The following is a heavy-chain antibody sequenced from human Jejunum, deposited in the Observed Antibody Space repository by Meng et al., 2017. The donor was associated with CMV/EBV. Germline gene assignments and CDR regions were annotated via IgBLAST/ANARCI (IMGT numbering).Heavy chain of an antibody. V-gene: IGHV4-34*01. CDR1: GGSMKGSS. CDR3: ARGRFHGAVAGTFDS. CDR2: IYDTGAT. Sequence: GGSMKGSSWNWVRQPPGKGMEWIGEIYDTGATNYSPSLRSRVTITMDTSKNQFSLELTSLTAADTAVYYCARGRFHGAVAGTFDSWGQGTLVTVSS. D-gene: IGHD6-19*01. J-gene: IGHJ4*02.